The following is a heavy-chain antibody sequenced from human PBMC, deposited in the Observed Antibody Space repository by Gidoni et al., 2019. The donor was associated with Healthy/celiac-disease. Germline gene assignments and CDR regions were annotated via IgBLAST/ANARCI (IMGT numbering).Heavy chain of an antibody. Sequence: QVQLVESGGGVVQPGRSLRLSCAASGFTFSSYAMHWVRQAPGKGLEWVAVISYDGSNKYYADSVKGRFTISRDNSKNTRYLQMNSLRAEDTAVYYCARDYSSDTERDWGQGTLVTVSS. J-gene: IGHJ1*01. V-gene: IGHV3-30-3*01. CDR2: ISYDGSNK. CDR1: GFTFSSYA. D-gene: IGHD1-26*01. CDR3: ARDYSSDTERD.